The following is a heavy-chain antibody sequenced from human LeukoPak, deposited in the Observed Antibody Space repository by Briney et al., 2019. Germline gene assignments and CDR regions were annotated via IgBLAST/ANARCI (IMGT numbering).Heavy chain of an antibody. Sequence: SETLSLTCAVYGGSFSGYYWSWIRQPPGKGLEWIGEINRSGSTNYNPSLKSRVTISVDTSKNQFSLKLSSVTAADTAVYYCARGGPYGSGSYYKYNWFDPWGQGTLVTVSS. V-gene: IGHV4-34*01. D-gene: IGHD3-10*01. CDR2: INRSGST. J-gene: IGHJ5*02. CDR1: GGSFSGYY. CDR3: ARGGPYGSGSYYKYNWFDP.